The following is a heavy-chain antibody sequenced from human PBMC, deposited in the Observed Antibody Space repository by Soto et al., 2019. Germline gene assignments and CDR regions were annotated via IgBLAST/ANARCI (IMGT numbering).Heavy chain of an antibody. CDR3: AKTVGYYYGMDV. Sequence: ASVKVSCKASGYTFTSYAMHWVRQAPGQRLEWMGWINAGNGNTKYSQKFQGRVTITRDTSASTAYMELSSLRSEDTAVYYCAKTVGYYYGMDVWGQGTTLTVSS. CDR1: GYTFTSYA. J-gene: IGHJ6*02. CDR2: INAGNGNT. V-gene: IGHV1-3*01. D-gene: IGHD4-17*01.